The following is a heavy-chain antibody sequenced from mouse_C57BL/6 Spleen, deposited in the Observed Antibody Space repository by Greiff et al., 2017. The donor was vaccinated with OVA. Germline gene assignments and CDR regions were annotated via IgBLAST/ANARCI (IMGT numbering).Heavy chain of an antibody. Sequence: VQLKESGPELVKPGASVKIPCKASGYTFTDYNMDWVKQSPGKSLEWIGDINPNNGGTIYNQKFKGKATLTVDKSSSTAYMELRSLTSEDTAVYYCARGGYDYDENHFDYWGQGTTLTVSS. V-gene: IGHV1-18*01. D-gene: IGHD2-4*01. J-gene: IGHJ2*01. CDR3: ARGGYDYDENHFDY. CDR1: GYTFTDYN. CDR2: INPNNGGT.